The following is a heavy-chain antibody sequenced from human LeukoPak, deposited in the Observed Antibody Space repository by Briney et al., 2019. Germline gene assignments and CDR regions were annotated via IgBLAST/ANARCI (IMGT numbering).Heavy chain of an antibody. V-gene: IGHV1-8*01. CDR2: MNPNSGNT. J-gene: IGHJ6*03. Sequence: ASVKVSCKASGYTFTSQDINWVRQATGQGLEWIGWMNPNSGNTGYAKKFQGRVTIPRNTSISTAYMELSSLRSEDTAVYSCERGPAYSNYGAYYYYYMDVWGKGTTVTVSS. CDR1: GYTFTSQD. D-gene: IGHD4-11*01. CDR3: ERGPAYSNYGAYYYYYMDV.